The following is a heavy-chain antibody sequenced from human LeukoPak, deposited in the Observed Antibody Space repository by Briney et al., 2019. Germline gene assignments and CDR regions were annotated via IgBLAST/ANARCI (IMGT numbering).Heavy chain of an antibody. D-gene: IGHD6-19*01. CDR2: ISGSGGST. V-gene: IGHV3-23*01. J-gene: IGHJ4*02. Sequence: PGGSLRLSCAASGFTFSRYWMHWVRQAPGKGLEWVSAISGSGGSTYYADSVKGRFTISRDNSKNTLYLQMNSLRAEDTAVYYCARHGGYSSGWTRPFDYWGQGTLVTVSS. CDR1: GFTFSRYW. CDR3: ARHGGYSSGWTRPFDY.